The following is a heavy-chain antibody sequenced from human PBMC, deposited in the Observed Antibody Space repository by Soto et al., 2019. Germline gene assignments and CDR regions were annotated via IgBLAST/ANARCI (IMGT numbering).Heavy chain of an antibody. Sequence: QVQLQESGPGLVKPSQTLSLTCTVSGGSISSGGYYWSWIRQHPGKGLEWIGYIYYSGSTYYNPSLKSLVTRSVDTSKNQFSLKLSSVTAADTAVYYWARDHFPPGAFDIWGQGTMVTVSS. CDR2: IYYSGST. CDR3: ARDHFPPGAFDI. V-gene: IGHV4-31*01. J-gene: IGHJ3*02. CDR1: GGSISSGGYY.